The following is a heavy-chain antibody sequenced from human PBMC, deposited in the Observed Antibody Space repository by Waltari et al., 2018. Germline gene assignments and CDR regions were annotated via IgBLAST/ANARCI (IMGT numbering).Heavy chain of an antibody. CDR2: IIPIFGTA. V-gene: IGHV1-69*14. D-gene: IGHD3-3*01. CDR1: GGTFSSYA. Sequence: QVQLVQSGAEVKKPGSSVKVSRKASGGTFSSYAISWVRQAPGQGLEWMGGIIPIFGTANYAQKFQGRVTITADKSTSTAYMELSSLRSEDTAVYYCASRGGTYYDFWSGYAPDYWGQGTLVTVSS. J-gene: IGHJ4*02. CDR3: ASRGGTYYDFWSGYAPDY.